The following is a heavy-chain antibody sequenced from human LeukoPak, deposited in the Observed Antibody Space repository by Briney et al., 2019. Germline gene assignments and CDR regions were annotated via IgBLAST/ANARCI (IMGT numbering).Heavy chain of an antibody. V-gene: IGHV3-21*01. D-gene: IGHD3-16*01. CDR2: ISSSSSYI. Sequence: GGSLRLSCAASGFTFSSYSMNWVRQAPGKGLEWVSSISSSSSYIYYADSVEGRFTISRDNAKNSLYLQMNSLRAEDTAVYYCARERRLGGSYLDYWGQGTLVTVSS. CDR1: GFTFSSYS. CDR3: ARERRLGGSYLDY. J-gene: IGHJ4*02.